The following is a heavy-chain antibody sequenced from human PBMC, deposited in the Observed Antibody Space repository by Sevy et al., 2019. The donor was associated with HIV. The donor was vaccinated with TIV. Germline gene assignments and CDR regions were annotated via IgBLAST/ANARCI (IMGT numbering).Heavy chain of an antibody. J-gene: IGHJ6*03. V-gene: IGHV4-4*07. Sequence: SDTLSLTCTVSGASISNYYWSWIRQPAGKGLEWIGRIDTRGDTHYNPSLKGRVTLSLDTSQKHFSLKLTSVIAADTAVYYCARDVAIRGVFPTFYYHYYMDVWGKGTTVTVSS. CDR1: GASISNYY. D-gene: IGHD3-10*01. CDR3: ARDVAIRGVFPTFYYHYYMDV. CDR2: IDTRGDT.